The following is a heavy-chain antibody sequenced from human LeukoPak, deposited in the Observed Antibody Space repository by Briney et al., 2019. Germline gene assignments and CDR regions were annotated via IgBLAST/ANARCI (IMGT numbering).Heavy chain of an antibody. CDR2: IYYSGST. V-gene: IGHV4-39*01. CDR1: GGSLSSSSYY. CDR3: AYQWFY. Sequence: SETLSLTCTASGGSLSSSSYYWGWIRQPPGKGLEWIGSIYYSGSTYYNPSLKSRVTISVDTSKNQFSLKLSSVTAADTAVYYCAYQWFYWGQGTLVTVSS. D-gene: IGHD2-8*01. J-gene: IGHJ4*02.